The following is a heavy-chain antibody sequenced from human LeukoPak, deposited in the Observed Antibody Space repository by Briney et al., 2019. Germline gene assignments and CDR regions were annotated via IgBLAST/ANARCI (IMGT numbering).Heavy chain of an antibody. Sequence: GRSLRLSCAASGFTFSSYAMSWVRQAPGKGLEWVSAISGSGGSTYYADSVKGRFTISRDNSKNTLYLQMNSLRAEDTAVYYCAKDWYCSSTSCYKGDYYYGMDVWGQGTTVTVSS. V-gene: IGHV3-23*01. J-gene: IGHJ6*02. CDR3: AKDWYCSSTSCYKGDYYYGMDV. D-gene: IGHD2-2*02. CDR1: GFTFSSYA. CDR2: ISGSGGST.